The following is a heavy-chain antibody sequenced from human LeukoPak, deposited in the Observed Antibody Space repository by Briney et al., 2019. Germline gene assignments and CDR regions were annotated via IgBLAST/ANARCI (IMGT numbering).Heavy chain of an antibody. CDR3: ARDGAGVGYWYFDL. J-gene: IGHJ2*01. Sequence: ASVKVSCKASGYTFTGYYMHWVRQAPGQGLEWMGWINPNSGGTNYAQRFQGRVTMTRDTSISTAYMELSKLRSDDTAVYYCARDGAGVGYWYFDLWGRGTLVTVSS. CDR2: INPNSGGT. V-gene: IGHV1-2*02. CDR1: GYTFTGYY. D-gene: IGHD1-26*01.